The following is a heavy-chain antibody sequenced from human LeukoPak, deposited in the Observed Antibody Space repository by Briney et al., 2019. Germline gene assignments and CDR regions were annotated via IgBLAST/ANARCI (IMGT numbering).Heavy chain of an antibody. Sequence: ASVKVSCKASGGTFSSYAISWVRQAPGQGLEWMGGIIPIFGTANYAQKFQGRVTITADESTSTAYMELSSLGSEDTAVYYCAREWEAEYSSSWHNAYYFDYWGQGTLVTVSS. CDR3: AREWEAEYSSSWHNAYYFDY. J-gene: IGHJ4*02. D-gene: IGHD6-13*01. CDR1: GGTFSSYA. V-gene: IGHV1-69*13. CDR2: IIPIFGTA.